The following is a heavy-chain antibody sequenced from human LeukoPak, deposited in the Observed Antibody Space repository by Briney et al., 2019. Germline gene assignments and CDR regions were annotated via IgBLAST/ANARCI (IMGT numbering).Heavy chain of an antibody. CDR2: INPTGGST. CDR3: ARSLEMATIPVIYSQNWFDT. V-gene: IGHV1-46*01. Sequence: ASVKVSCKASGYAFTTYYIHWVRQAPGQGLEWMGIINPTGGSTRYAQNFQGRVTMTRDTSTSTVYMELSSLRSEDTAVCYCARSLEMATIPVIYSQNWFDTWGQGTLVTVSS. J-gene: IGHJ5*02. D-gene: IGHD5-24*01. CDR1: GYAFTTYY.